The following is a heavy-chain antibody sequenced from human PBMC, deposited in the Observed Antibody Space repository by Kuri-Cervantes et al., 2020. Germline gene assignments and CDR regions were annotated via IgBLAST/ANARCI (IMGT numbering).Heavy chain of an antibody. CDR2: ISAYNGNT. V-gene: IGHV1-18*01. CDR3: ARVFPAGRACYETHQPEYFVY. J-gene: IGHJ4*02. CDR1: GYTLLTSG. D-gene: IGHD3-3*01. Sequence: VQVSCKASGYTLLTSGISWVRQAPGQGLEWMGWISAYNGNTNYAQKLHARVTMTTDTSTSIVYMELRSLRSDDTAVYYCARVFPAGRACYETHQPEYFVYWGQGPLVTVSS.